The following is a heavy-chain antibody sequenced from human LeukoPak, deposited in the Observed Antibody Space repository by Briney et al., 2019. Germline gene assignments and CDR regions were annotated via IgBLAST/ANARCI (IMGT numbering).Heavy chain of an antibody. J-gene: IGHJ6*02. CDR1: GFTFSSYG. D-gene: IGHD2-2*01. CDR2: IRYDGSNK. CDR3: AKGAVTAAMPGADYYYGMDA. V-gene: IGHV3-30*02. Sequence: PGGSLRLSCAASGFTFSSYGMHWVRQAPGKGLEWVAFIRYDGSNKYYADSVKGRFTISRDNSKNTLYLQMNSLRAEDTAVYYCAKGAVTAAMPGADYYYGMDAWGQGTTVTVSS.